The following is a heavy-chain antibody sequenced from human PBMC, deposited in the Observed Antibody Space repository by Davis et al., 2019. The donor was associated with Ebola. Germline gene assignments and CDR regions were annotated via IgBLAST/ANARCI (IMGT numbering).Heavy chain of an antibody. CDR3: ARDFSYYDILTGYYHYYYYYGMDV. Sequence: GSLKISCAASGFTFSSYEMNWVRQAPGKGLEWVSYISSSGSTIYYADSVKGRFTISRDNAKNSLYLQMNSLRAEDTAVYYCARDFSYYDILTGYYHYYYYYGMDVWGQGTTVTVSS. D-gene: IGHD3-9*01. V-gene: IGHV3-48*03. CDR1: GFTFSSYE. J-gene: IGHJ6*02. CDR2: ISSSGSTI.